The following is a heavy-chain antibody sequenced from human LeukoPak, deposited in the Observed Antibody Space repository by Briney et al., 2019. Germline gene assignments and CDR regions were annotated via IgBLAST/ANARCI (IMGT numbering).Heavy chain of an antibody. V-gene: IGHV4-61*05. CDR2: IYYSGST. CDR1: GGSISSSSYY. Sequence: RSSETLSLTCTVSGGSISSSSYYWGWIRQPPGKGLEWIGYIYYSGSTNYNPSLKSRVTISVDTSKNQFSLKLSSVTAADTAVYYCARAGDYVWGSVDYWGQGTLVTVSS. J-gene: IGHJ4*02. CDR3: ARAGDYVWGSVDY. D-gene: IGHD3-16*01.